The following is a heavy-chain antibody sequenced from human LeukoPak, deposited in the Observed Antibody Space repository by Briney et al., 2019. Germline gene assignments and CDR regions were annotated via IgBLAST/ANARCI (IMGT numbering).Heavy chain of an antibody. CDR2: ISGSGGST. CDR1: GFTFSSYV. CDR3: AKVLDGCSSVQLLCSDYYYHGMDV. D-gene: IGHD2-2*01. Sequence: PGGSLRLSCAASGFTFSSYVMSWVRQAPGKGLEWVSAISGSGGSTYYADSVKGRFTISRDNSKNTLYLQMNSLRAEDTAVYYCAKVLDGCSSVQLLCSDYYYHGMDVWGQGTTVTVSS. J-gene: IGHJ6*02. V-gene: IGHV3-23*01.